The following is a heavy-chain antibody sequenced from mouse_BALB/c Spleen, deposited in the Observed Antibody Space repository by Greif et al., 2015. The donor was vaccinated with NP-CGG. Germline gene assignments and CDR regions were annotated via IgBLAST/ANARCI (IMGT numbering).Heavy chain of an antibody. CDR1: GYAFSSYW. J-gene: IGHJ4*01. CDR2: IYPGDGDT. D-gene: IGHD2-4*01. CDR3: ARYDYDYYAMDY. Sequence: QVQLQQSGAELVRPGSSVKISCKASGYAFSSYWMNWVKQGPGQGLEWIGQIYPGDGDTNYNGKFKGKATLTADKSSSTAYMHLSSLTSEDSAVYFCARYDYDYYAMDYWGQGTSVTVSS. V-gene: IGHV1-80*01.